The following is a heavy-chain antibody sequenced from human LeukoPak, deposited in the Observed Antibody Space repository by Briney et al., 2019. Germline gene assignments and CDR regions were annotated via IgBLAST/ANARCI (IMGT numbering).Heavy chain of an antibody. CDR3: ARARFIVGGHYYYYGMDV. J-gene: IGHJ6*02. D-gene: IGHD1-26*01. CDR2: INPNSGGT. Sequence: ASVKVSCKASGYTFTSYAMHWVRQAPGQRLEWMGRINPNSGGTNYAQKFQGRVTMTRDTSISTAYMELSRLRSDDTAVYYCARARFIVGGHYYYYGMDVWGQGTTVTVSS. V-gene: IGHV1-2*06. CDR1: GYTFTSYA.